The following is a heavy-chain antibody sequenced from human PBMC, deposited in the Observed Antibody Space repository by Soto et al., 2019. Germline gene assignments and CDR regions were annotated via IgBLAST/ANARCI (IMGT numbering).Heavy chain of an antibody. CDR1: GNTLNTDT. Sequence: QVQLVQSGAEVKKPGSSVKVSCKPSGNTLNTDTITWLRQAPGQGLEWMGRIIPVIGVGTYAQKFQDRVTITADQSPTTVYMAVTSLTSEDTATYYCAIGRTGSNGYYWAWGQGTQVTVS. CDR3: AIGRTGSNGYYWA. D-gene: IGHD3-22*01. CDR2: IIPVIGVG. V-gene: IGHV1-69*02. J-gene: IGHJ5*02.